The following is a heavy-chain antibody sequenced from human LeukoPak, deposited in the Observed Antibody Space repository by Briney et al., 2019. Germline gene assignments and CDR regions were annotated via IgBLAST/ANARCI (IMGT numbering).Heavy chain of an antibody. CDR2: IYYSGST. V-gene: IGHV4-59*08. CDR1: GGSISSYY. D-gene: IGHD1-26*01. Sequence: PSETLSLTCTVSGGSISSYYWSWIRQPPGKGLEWIGYIYYSGSTNYNPSLKSRVTISVDTSKNQFSLKLSSVTAADTAVYYCARHVGGAGGAYYMDVWGKGTTVTISS. CDR3: ARHVGGAGGAYYMDV. J-gene: IGHJ6*03.